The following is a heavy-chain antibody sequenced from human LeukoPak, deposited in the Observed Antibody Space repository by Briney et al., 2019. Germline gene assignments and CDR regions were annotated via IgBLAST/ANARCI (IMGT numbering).Heavy chain of an antibody. D-gene: IGHD3-22*01. CDR3: AKDVYDSSGYYYDY. V-gene: IGHV3-9*01. Sequence: TGGSLRLSCAASGFTFDDYAMHWVRQAPGKGLEWVSGISWNSGSIGYADSVKGRFTISRDNAKNSLYLQMNSLRAEDTALYYCAKDVYDSSGYYYDYWGQGTLVTVSS. J-gene: IGHJ4*02. CDR1: GFTFDDYA. CDR2: ISWNSGSI.